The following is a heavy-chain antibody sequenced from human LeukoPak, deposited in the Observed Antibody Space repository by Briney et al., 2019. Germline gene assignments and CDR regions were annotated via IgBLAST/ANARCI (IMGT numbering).Heavy chain of an antibody. CDR2: IRYEGSNK. Sequence: GGSLRLSCAASGFTFSSYGMQWVRQAPGKGLEWVAFIRYEGSNKYYALSVKGRFTISRDNSKNSLYLQSNSLKAEDTAVYYWAKEARNYYYGIDVWGQGTTVTVSS. V-gene: IGHV3-30*02. CDR3: AKEARNYYYGIDV. J-gene: IGHJ6*02. CDR1: GFTFSSYG.